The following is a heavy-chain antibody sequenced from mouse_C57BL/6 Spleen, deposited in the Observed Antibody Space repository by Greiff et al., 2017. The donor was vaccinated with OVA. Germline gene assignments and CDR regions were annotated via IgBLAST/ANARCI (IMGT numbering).Heavy chain of an antibody. CDR2: IDPSDSYT. Sequence: QVQLKQPGAELVKPGASVKLSCKASGYTFTSYWMQWVKQRPGQGLEWIGEIDPSDSYTNYNQKFKGKATLTVDTSSSTAYMQLSSLTSEDSAVYYCARGTTVNVDYWGQGTTLTVSS. CDR3: ARGTTVNVDY. D-gene: IGHD1-1*01. J-gene: IGHJ2*01. CDR1: GYTFTSYW. V-gene: IGHV1-50*01.